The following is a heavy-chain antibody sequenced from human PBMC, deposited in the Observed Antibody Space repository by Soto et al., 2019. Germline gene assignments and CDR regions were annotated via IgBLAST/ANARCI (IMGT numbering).Heavy chain of an antibody. Sequence: EVQLLESGGGLVQPGGSLRLSCAASGFTFSSYAMSWVRQGPGKGLEWVSAISAGGGTTYYVDSVKGRFTISRDNSQSTLYLQMNSLRAEDTAVYYCASTSGRIPCGVLDGWGQGTLVTVSS. CDR3: ASTSGRIPCGVLDG. CDR2: ISAGGGTT. CDR1: GFTFSSYA. V-gene: IGHV3-23*01. J-gene: IGHJ4*02. D-gene: IGHD1-26*01.